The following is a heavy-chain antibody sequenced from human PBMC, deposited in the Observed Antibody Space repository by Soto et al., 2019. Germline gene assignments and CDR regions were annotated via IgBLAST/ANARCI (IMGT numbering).Heavy chain of an antibody. D-gene: IGHD6-19*01. V-gene: IGHV3-21*01. J-gene: IGHJ4*02. CDR2: ISGGSKSI. CDR1: GFTFSSDS. CDR3: ARGIAVADQGFDY. Sequence: EVQVVESGGGLVKPGGSLRLSCAASGFTFSSDSMNWVRQSPGKGLEWVSFISGGSKSIFYADSVKGRFTISRDNSRNLLYLQMNSLRAEDTTVYYCARGIAVADQGFDYWGQGTLVTVSS.